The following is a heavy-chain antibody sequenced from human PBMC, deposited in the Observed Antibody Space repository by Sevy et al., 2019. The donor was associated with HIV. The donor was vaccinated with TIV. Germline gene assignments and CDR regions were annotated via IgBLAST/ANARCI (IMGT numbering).Heavy chain of an antibody. D-gene: IGHD2-2*01. CDR2: IKSKNDGGTI. J-gene: IGHJ6*02. CDR3: TTEAVDCSTTTCSLAMDV. V-gene: IGHV3-15*01. CDR1: GFTFSNVW. Sequence: GGSLRLSCAASGFTFSNVWMSWVRQAPGKGLEWVGRIKSKNDGGTIDYAAPGKVRFTISRDDSKNKPYVQMNSLKTEETAVYYCTTEAVDCSTTTCSLAMDVWGQGTTVTVSS.